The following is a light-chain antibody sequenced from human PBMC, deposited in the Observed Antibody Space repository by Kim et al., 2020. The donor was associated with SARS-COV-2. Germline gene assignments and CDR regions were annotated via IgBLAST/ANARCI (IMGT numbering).Light chain of an antibody. CDR2: AAS. J-gene: IGKJ1*01. V-gene: IGKV1-27*01. Sequence: ASVGDRVTITCRASQDIANSLAWYQQKPGKVPKVLIYAASTLQSGVPSRFSGSGSGTEFTLTIGSLQTDDAATYYCQKYNSAPWTFGPGTKVDIE. CDR1: QDIANS. CDR3: QKYNSAPWT.